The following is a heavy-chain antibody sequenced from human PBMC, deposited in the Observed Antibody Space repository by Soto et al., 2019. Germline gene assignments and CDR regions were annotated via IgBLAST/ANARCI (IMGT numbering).Heavy chain of an antibody. Sequence: ASVKVSCKXSGGTFSSYAISWVRQAPGQGLEWMGGIIPIFGTANYAQKFQGRVTITADESTSTAYMELSSLRSEDTAVYYCARESITMVRGVRSFDYWGQGTLVTVSS. J-gene: IGHJ4*02. D-gene: IGHD3-10*01. CDR3: ARESITMVRGVRSFDY. V-gene: IGHV1-69*13. CDR1: GGTFSSYA. CDR2: IIPIFGTA.